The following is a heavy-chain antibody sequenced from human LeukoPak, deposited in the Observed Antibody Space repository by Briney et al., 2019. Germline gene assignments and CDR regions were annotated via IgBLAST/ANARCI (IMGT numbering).Heavy chain of an antibody. CDR3: AKGSCGADVCFYFYFMHV. CDR2: SRVDNGGA. Sequence: GGSLRLSCAVSGFALRTSDMTWVRQAPGKGLEWVASSRVDNGGAYYGDSVKGRFPISKANSQNTLDWQMNGLRSEDTAIYSCAKGSCGADVCFYFYFMHVWGKGTTVTLSS. J-gene: IGHJ6*03. CDR1: GFALRTSD. V-gene: IGHV3-23*01. D-gene: IGHD2-21*02.